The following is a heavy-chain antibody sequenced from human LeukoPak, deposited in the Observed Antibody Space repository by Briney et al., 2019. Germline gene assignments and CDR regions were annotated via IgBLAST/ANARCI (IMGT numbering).Heavy chain of an antibody. CDR1: GFTLSSYG. V-gene: IGHV3-30*18. CDR2: ISYDANKK. D-gene: IGHD6-19*01. CDR3: AKRLAGASGWYSLDY. Sequence: PGGSLRLSCAASGFTLSSYGMHWVRQAPGKGLEWVAVISYDANKKYYVDSVKGRFTISRDDSNNTLYLQMNSLRAEDTAVYYCAKRLAGASGWYSLDYWGQGTLVTASS. J-gene: IGHJ4*02.